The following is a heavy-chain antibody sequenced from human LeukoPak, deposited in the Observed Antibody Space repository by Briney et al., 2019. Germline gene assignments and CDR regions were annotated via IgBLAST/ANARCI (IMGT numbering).Heavy chain of an antibody. J-gene: IGHJ4*02. CDR1: GGSFSGYC. Sequence: PSETLSLTCAVYGGSFSGYCWSWIRQPPGKGLEWIGEINHSGSTNYNPSLKSRVTISVDTSKNQFSLKLSSVTAADTAVYYCAVTRAQLVSRGPFDYWGQGTLVTVSS. D-gene: IGHD6-6*01. V-gene: IGHV4-34*01. CDR2: INHSGST. CDR3: AVTRAQLVSRGPFDY.